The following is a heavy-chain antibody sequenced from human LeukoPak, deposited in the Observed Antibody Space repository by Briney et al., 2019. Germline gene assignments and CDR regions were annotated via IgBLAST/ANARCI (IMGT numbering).Heavy chain of an antibody. J-gene: IGHJ6*02. D-gene: IGHD2-8*01. CDR3: ARDCTNGVCYSRPYYYYGMDV. CDR1: GGSISSSNW. V-gene: IGHV4-4*02. CDR2: IYHSGST. Sequence: NPSETLSLTCAVSGGSISSSNWWSWVRQPPGKGLEWIGEIYHSGSTNYNPSLKSRLTISVDKSKNQFSLKLSSVTAADTAVYYCARDCTNGVCYSRPYYYYGMDVWGQGTTVTVSS.